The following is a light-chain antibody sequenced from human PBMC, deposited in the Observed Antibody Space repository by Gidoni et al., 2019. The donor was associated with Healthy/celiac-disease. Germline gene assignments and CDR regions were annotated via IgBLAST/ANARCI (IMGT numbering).Light chain of an antibody. V-gene: IGKV4-1*01. Sequence: DIVMTQSRDSLAVSLGERATINCKSSQSALYSSISKNYLAWYQQKPGQPPKLLIYWATTRESGVPDRFSGSGSGTDFTLTISSLQAEDVAVYYCQQYYSTPQTFGQGTKVEIK. CDR1: QSALYSSISKNY. CDR3: QQYYSTPQT. J-gene: IGKJ1*01. CDR2: WAT.